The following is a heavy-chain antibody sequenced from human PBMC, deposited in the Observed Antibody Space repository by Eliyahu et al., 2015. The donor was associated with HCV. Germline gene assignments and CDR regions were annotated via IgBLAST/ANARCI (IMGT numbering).Heavy chain of an antibody. Sequence: VRQAPGKGLEWVSAISGSGGSTYYADSVKGRFTISRDNSKNTLYLQMNSLRAEDTAVYYCAKDRESVAGPWVFDYWGQGTLVTVSS. J-gene: IGHJ4*02. CDR3: AKDRESVAGPWVFDY. V-gene: IGHV3-23*01. D-gene: IGHD6-19*01. CDR2: ISGSGGST.